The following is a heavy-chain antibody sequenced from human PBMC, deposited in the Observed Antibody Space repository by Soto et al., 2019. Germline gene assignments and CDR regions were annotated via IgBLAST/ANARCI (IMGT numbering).Heavy chain of an antibody. J-gene: IGHJ3*02. CDR2: ISSSGSTI. CDR1: GFTFSDYY. D-gene: IGHD6-6*01. CDR3: ARDTAKYSSSYIRGRRAFDI. Sequence: QVQLVESGGGLVKPGGSLRLSCAASGFTFSDYYMSWIRQAPGKGLEWVSYISSSGSTIYYADSVKGRFTISRDNAKNSLYLQMNSLRAEDTAVYYCARDTAKYSSSYIRGRRAFDIWGQGTMVTVSS. V-gene: IGHV3-11*01.